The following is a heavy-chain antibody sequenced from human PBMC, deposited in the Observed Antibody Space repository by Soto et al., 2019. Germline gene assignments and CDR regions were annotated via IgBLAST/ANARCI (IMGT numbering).Heavy chain of an antibody. CDR1: GGTFSSYA. CDR2: IIPIFGTA. J-gene: IGHJ6*02. CDR3: AREGSCSSTSCYGGNGMDV. D-gene: IGHD2-2*01. Sequence: QVQLVQSGAEVKKPGSSVKVSCKASGGTFSSYAISWVRQAPGQGLEWMGGIIPIFGTANYAQKFQGRVTITADESTSTAYMEVSSLRSEDTAVYYCAREGSCSSTSCYGGNGMDVWGQGTTVTVSS. V-gene: IGHV1-69*01.